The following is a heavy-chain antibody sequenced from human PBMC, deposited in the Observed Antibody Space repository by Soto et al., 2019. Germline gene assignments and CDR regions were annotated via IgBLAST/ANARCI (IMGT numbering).Heavy chain of an antibody. CDR2: ISAYNGNE. CDR1: GYTFTSYG. D-gene: IGHD3-10*01. CDR3: ARIDVISMVRGVIIPRNYYYMDV. J-gene: IGHJ6*03. Sequence: ASVKVSYKASGYTFTSYGISWVRQAPGQGLERMGWISAYNGNENYAQKQQGRVTMTTDTSTSTAYMELRSLRSDDIAVYYCARIDVISMVRGVIIPRNYYYMDVWGKGTTVTVSS. V-gene: IGHV1-18*03.